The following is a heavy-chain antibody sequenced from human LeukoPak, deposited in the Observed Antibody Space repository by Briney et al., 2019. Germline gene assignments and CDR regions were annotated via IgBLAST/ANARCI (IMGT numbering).Heavy chain of an antibody. J-gene: IGHJ3*02. D-gene: IGHD4-17*01. Sequence: GRSLRLSCAASGFTFSENWMHWVRQAPGKGLVWVSRINSDGSSTSYADSVKGRFTISRDNAKNTLYLQMNSLRAEDTAVYYCAREEITVTDAFDIWGQGTLVTVSS. V-gene: IGHV3-74*01. CDR1: GFTFSENW. CDR3: AREEITVTDAFDI. CDR2: INSDGSST.